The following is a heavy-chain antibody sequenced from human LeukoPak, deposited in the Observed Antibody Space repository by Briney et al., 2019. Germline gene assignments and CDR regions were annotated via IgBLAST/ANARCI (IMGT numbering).Heavy chain of an antibody. Sequence: ASVEVSCKASGYTFTSYYMHWVRQAPGQGLEWMGIINPSGGSTSYAQKFQGRVTMTRDTSTGTVHMELSSLRSEDTAVYYCARGDYGDQYYMDVWGKGTTVTVSS. CDR1: GYTFTSYY. V-gene: IGHV1-46*01. CDR2: INPSGGST. D-gene: IGHD4-17*01. CDR3: ARGDYGDQYYMDV. J-gene: IGHJ6*03.